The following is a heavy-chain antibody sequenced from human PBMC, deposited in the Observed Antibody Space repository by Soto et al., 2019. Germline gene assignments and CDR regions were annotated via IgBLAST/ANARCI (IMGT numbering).Heavy chain of an antibody. V-gene: IGHV3-30-3*01. D-gene: IGHD4-4*01. Sequence: QVQLVESGGGVVQPGRSLRLSCAASGFTFSSYAMHWVRQAPGKGLEWVAVISYDGSNKYYADSVKGRFTISRDNSKNPLYLQMKRLRAGGTAVYFCGRDKPMTTVNAGWSHFDYRGQGTLVNLSS. CDR3: GRDKPMTTVNAGWSHFDY. J-gene: IGHJ4*02. CDR1: GFTFSSYA. CDR2: ISYDGSNK.